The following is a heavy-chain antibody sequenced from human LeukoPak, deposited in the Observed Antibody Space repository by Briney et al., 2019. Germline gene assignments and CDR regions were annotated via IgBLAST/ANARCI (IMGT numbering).Heavy chain of an antibody. D-gene: IGHD2-2*01. V-gene: IGHV6-1*01. CDR3: ARVAGRDCSSTSCPIDY. Sequence: SQTLSLTCAISGDSVSSNSAAWNWIRQSPSRGLEWLGRTYYRSKWYNDYAVSVKSRITINLDTSKNQFSLQLNSVTPEDTAVYYCARVAGRDCSSTSCPIDYWGQGTLVTVSS. CDR1: GDSVSSNSAA. CDR2: TYYRSKWYN. J-gene: IGHJ4*02.